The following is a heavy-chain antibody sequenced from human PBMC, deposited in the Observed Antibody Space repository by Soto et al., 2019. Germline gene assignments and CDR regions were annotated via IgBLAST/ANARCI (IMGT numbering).Heavy chain of an antibody. D-gene: IGHD3-3*01. V-gene: IGHV3-15*01. CDR2: IKSKTDGGTT. Sequence: GGSLRLSCAASGLTFSNAWMSWVRQAPGKGLEWVGRIKSKTDGGTTDYAAPVKGRLTISRDDSKNTLYLQMNSLKTEDTAVYYCATVGGRTAERFLEWYGGSYYYWGQGTLVTVSS. CDR3: ATVGGRTAERFLEWYGGSYYY. CDR1: GLTFSNAW. J-gene: IGHJ4*02.